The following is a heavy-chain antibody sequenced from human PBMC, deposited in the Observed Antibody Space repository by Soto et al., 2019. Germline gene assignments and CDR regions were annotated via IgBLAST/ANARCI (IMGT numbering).Heavy chain of an antibody. J-gene: IGHJ4*02. D-gene: IGHD3-16*01. V-gene: IGHV4-61*01. CDR1: DGSVNTGNYY. Sequence: QVQLQESDPGLVKPSETLSLTCSVSDGSVNTGNYYWSWIRQPPGKGLEWIGHIYYIGTTNYNPSLKSRVTISVDTSKNQVSLKVTSVTAADTAVYFCAREEKQLSRYGGDFDYWGQGILVTVSS. CDR2: IYYIGTT. CDR3: AREEKQLSRYGGDFDY.